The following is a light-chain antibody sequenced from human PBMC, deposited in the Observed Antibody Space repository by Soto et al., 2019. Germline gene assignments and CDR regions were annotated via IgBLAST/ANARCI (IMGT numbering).Light chain of an antibody. J-gene: IGKJ3*01. CDR3: QQYGSSLFT. CDR1: QSVSSN. CDR2: GAS. V-gene: IGKV3-15*01. Sequence: EIVMTQSPATLSVSPGDRATLSCRASQSVSSNLAWYQQKPGQAPRLLIYGASTRATGIPARFSGSGSGTDFTLTISRLEPEDFAVYYCQQYGSSLFTFGPGTKVDIK.